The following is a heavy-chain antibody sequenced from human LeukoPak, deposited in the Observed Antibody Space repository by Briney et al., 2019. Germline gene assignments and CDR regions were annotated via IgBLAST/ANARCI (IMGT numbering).Heavy chain of an antibody. J-gene: IGHJ3*02. Sequence: GGSLRLSCTASGFSFSGSWMSWVRQLPGKGLEWLADRNPDGSEIVYVDSVKGRFTISRNNAKNSLFLQMDGLRAEDTAVYYCARDPLNGALDIWGQGTLVTVSS. CDR3: ARDPLNGALDI. CDR2: RNPDGSEI. CDR1: GFSFSGSW. V-gene: IGHV3-7*01.